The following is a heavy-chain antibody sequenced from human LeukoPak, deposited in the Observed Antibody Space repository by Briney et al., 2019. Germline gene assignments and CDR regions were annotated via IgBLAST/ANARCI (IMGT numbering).Heavy chain of an antibody. V-gene: IGHV1-2*02. CDR2: INPNSGGT. Sequence: ASVKVSCKASGYTFTGYYMHWVRQAPGQGLEWMGWINPNSGGTNYAQKFQGRVTMTRDTSISTAYMELSRLRSDDTAVYYCARVDTAMGGYYYYGMDGWGQGTTVTVSS. CDR3: ARVDTAMGGYYYYGMDG. CDR1: GYTFTGYY. J-gene: IGHJ6*02. D-gene: IGHD5-18*01.